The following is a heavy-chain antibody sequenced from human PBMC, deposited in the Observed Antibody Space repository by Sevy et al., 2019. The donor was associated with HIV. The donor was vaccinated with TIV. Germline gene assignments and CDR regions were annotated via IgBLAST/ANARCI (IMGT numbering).Heavy chain of an antibody. CDR1: GFSFSNYW. D-gene: IGHD3-22*01. Sequence: GGSLRLSCAASGFSFSNYWMHWVRQAPGKGLEWVANIKQEESEKYYVASVKGRFTISRDNAKNSVYLEMNSLRPEDTAIYYCAKGNSGSFDYWGQGTLVTVSS. J-gene: IGHJ4*02. CDR3: AKGNSGSFDY. CDR2: IKQEESEK. V-gene: IGHV3-7*01.